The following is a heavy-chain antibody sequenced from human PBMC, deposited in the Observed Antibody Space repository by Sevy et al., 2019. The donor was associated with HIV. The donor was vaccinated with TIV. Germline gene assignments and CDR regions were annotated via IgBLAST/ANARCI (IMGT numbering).Heavy chain of an antibody. CDR2: ISWNSCSI. J-gene: IGHJ6*02. CDR1: GFTFDDYA. V-gene: IGHV3-9*01. Sequence: GGSLRLSCAASGFTFDDYAMHWVRQAPGKGLEWVSCISWNSCSIGYADSVKGRFTISRDNAKNSLYLQMNSLRAEDTALYYCAKDIGYYDFWSGYSDYYYGMDVWGQRTTVTVSS. CDR3: AKDIGYYDFWSGYSDYYYGMDV. D-gene: IGHD3-3*01.